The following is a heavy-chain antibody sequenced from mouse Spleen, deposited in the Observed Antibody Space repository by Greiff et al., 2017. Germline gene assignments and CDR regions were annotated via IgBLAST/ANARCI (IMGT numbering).Heavy chain of an antibody. D-gene: IGHD1-1*01. V-gene: IGHV5-6*01. J-gene: IGHJ2*01. CDR3: ARQFITTVVSFDY. CDR1: GFTFSSYG. Sequence: VQLKESGGDLVKPGGSLKLSCAASGFTFSSYGMSWVRQTPDKRLEWVATISSGGSYTYYPDSVKGRFTISRDNAKNTLYLQMSSLKSEDTAMYYCARQFITTVVSFDYWGQGTTLTVSS. CDR2: ISSGGSYT.